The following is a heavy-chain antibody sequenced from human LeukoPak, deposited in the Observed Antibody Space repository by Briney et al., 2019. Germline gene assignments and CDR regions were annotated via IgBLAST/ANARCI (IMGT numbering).Heavy chain of an antibody. Sequence: SSETLSLTCAVYGGSFSAYYWTWIRQPPGKGREWIGEINHSGSSNYNSSLRSRVTISVDTSYKQFSLRLSSVTAADTAVYYCAPRGDIEHSYVYGKWFDPWGQGTRVTVSS. CDR1: GGSFSAYY. J-gene: IGHJ5*02. V-gene: IGHV4-34*01. CDR3: APRGDIEHSYVYGKWFDP. D-gene: IGHD5-18*01. CDR2: INHSGSS.